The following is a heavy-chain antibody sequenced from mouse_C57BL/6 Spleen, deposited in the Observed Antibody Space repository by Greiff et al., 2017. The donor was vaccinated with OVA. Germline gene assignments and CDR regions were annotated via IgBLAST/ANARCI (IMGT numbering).Heavy chain of an antibody. J-gene: IGHJ4*01. CDR1: GYTFTDYE. CDR2: IDPETGGT. Sequence: VQLVESGAELVRPGASVTLSCKASGYTFTDYEMHWVKQTPVHGLEWIGAIDPETGGTASNQKFKGKAILTADKSSSTAYMELRSLTSEDSAVYYGTRIPITTVVAPAMDYWGQGTSVTVSS. D-gene: IGHD1-1*01. V-gene: IGHV1-15*01. CDR3: TRIPITTVVAPAMDY.